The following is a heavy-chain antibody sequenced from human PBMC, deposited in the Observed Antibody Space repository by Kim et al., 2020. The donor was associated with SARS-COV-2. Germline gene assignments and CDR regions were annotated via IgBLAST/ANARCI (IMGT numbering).Heavy chain of an antibody. J-gene: IGHJ4*02. CDR3: AKGXFQQLVGGDY. CDR1: GGSFSGYY. D-gene: IGHD6-6*01. Sequence: SETLSLTCAVYGGSFSGYYWSWIRQPPGKGLEWIGEINHSGSTNYNPSLKSRVPXSVDTSKNQFSLKLSSVTAADPAVYYCAKGXFQQLVGGDYWGQGXLVTVS. CDR2: INHSGST. V-gene: IGHV4-34*01.